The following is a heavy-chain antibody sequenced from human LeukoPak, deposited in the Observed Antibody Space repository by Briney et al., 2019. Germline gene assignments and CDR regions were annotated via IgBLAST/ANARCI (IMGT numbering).Heavy chain of an antibody. D-gene: IGHD6-19*01. CDR1: GFTFSNAW. CDR2: IKSKTDGGTT. CDR3: TTVRRAVAGPIDY. J-gene: IGHJ4*02. V-gene: IGHV3-15*01. Sequence: PGGSLRLSCAASGFTFSNAWMSWVRQAPGKGLEWVGRIKSKTDGGTTDYAAPVKGRFTISRDDSKNTLYLQMNSLKTEGTAVYYCTTVRRAVAGPIDYWGQGTLVTVSS.